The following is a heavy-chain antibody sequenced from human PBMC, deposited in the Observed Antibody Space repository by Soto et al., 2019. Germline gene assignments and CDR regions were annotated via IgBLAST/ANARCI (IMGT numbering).Heavy chain of an antibody. CDR3: ARDGRASSGFDY. CDR2: IYYSGST. V-gene: IGHV4-31*03. D-gene: IGHD6-25*01. Sequence: PSETLSLTCTVSGGSISSGGYYWSWIRQHPGKGLEWIGYIYYSGSTYYNPSLKSRVTISVDTSKNQFSLELSSVTAADTAVYYCARDGRASSGFDYWGQGTLVTVSS. CDR1: GGSISSGGYY. J-gene: IGHJ4*02.